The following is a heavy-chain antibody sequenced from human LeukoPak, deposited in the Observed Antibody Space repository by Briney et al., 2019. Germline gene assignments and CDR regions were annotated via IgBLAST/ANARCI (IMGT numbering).Heavy chain of an antibody. J-gene: IGHJ4*02. CDR2: INHSGST. V-gene: IGHV4-34*01. CDR3: ARPRPYYFDY. Sequence: PSETLSLTCAVYGGSFSGYYWSWIRQPPGKGLEWIGEINHSGSTNYNPSLKSRVTISVDTSKNQFSLKLSSVTAADTAVYYCARPRPYYFDYWGQGTLVTVSS. CDR1: GGSFSGYY.